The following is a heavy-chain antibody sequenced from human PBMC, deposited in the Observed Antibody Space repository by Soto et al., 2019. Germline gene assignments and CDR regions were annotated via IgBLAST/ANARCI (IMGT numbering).Heavy chain of an antibody. J-gene: IGHJ4*02. V-gene: IGHV1-8*01. CDR1: GYTFTRYD. Sequence: GASVKVSCKASGYTFTRYDINWVRQATGQGLEWMGWMNPNSGNTGYAQKFQGRVTMTRNTSISTAYMELSSLRSEDTAVYYCARGYYDILTGYSPETFDYWGQGTLVTVSS. D-gene: IGHD3-9*01. CDR3: ARGYYDILTGYSPETFDY. CDR2: MNPNSGNT.